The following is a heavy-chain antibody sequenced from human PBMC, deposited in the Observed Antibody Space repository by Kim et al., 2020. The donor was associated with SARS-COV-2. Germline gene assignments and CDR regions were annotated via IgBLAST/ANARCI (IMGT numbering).Heavy chain of an antibody. Sequence: GGSLRLSCAASGFTFSNAWMSWVRQAPGKGLEWVGRIKSKTDGGTTDYAAPVKGRFTISRDDSKNTLYLQMNSLKTEDTAVYYCTTGSSRSGREAAAGPQHRRSQGIMTSSVDYWGQGTLVTVSS. J-gene: IGHJ4*02. D-gene: IGHD6-13*01. CDR2: IKSKTDGGTT. CDR1: GFTFSNAW. CDR3: TTGSSRSGREAAAGPQHRRSQGIMTSSVDY. V-gene: IGHV3-15*01.